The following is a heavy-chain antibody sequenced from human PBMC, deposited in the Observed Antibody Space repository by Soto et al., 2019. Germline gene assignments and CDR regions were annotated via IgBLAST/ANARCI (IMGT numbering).Heavy chain of an antibody. Sequence: SETLSLTCTVSGGSISSYYWSWIRQPPGKGLEWIGYIYYSGSTNYNPSLKSRVTISVDTSKNQFSLKPSSVTAADTAVYYCARGSEYSSSWYNWFDPWGQGTLVTVSS. V-gene: IGHV4-59*01. CDR2: IYYSGST. J-gene: IGHJ5*02. CDR3: ARGSEYSSSWYNWFDP. CDR1: GGSISSYY. D-gene: IGHD6-13*01.